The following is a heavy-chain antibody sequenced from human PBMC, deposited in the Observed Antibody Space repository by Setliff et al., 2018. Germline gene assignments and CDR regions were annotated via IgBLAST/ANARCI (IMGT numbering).Heavy chain of an antibody. D-gene: IGHD4-17*01. Sequence: PSETLSLTCTVYGASVINYYWNWIRQSAGEGLEWLGRIYSDGRSSYNPSLKSRISMSLDASKNEIFLKMSSLTAADTARYYCVSVGREYGDSGGHDAFRNWGQGKMVTVSS. CDR2: IYSDGRS. J-gene: IGHJ1*01. V-gene: IGHV4-4*07. CDR3: VSVGREYGDSGGHDAFRN. CDR1: GASVINYY.